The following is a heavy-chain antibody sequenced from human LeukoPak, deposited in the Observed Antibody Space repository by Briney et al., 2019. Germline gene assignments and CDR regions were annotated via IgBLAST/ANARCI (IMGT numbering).Heavy chain of an antibody. V-gene: IGHV3-30-3*01. CDR2: ISYDGSNK. Sequence: GRSLRLSCAASGFTFSSYAMHWVRQAPGKGLEWVAVISYDGSNKYYADSVKDRFTISRDNSKNTLYLQMNSLRAEDTAVYYCARGAIDSWTKGPFDYWGQGTLVTVSS. CDR1: GFTFSSYA. CDR3: ARGAIDSWTKGPFDY. D-gene: IGHD6-13*01. J-gene: IGHJ4*02.